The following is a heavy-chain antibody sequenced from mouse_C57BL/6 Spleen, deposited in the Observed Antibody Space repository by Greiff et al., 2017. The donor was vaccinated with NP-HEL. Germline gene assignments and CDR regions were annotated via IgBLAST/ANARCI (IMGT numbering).Heavy chain of an antibody. CDR1: GYTFTSYW. V-gene: IGHV1-59*01. Sequence: VQLQQPGAELVRPGTSVKLSCKASGYTFTSYWMHWVKQRPGQGLEWIGVIDPSDSYTNYNQKFKGKATLTVDTSSSTAYMQLSSLTSEDSAVYYCAIITTVVDYFDYWGQGTTLTVSS. CDR2: IDPSDSYT. CDR3: AIITTVVDYFDY. D-gene: IGHD1-1*01. J-gene: IGHJ2*01.